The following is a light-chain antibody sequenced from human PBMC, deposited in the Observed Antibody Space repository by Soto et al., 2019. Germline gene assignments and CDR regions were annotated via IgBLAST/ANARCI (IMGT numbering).Light chain of an antibody. Sequence: EIVVTQSPGTLSLSPGERATLSCRASQSVDSTYSAWYQQKPGQAPRLLIYGASSRATGIPDRFSGSGSGTDFTLTISRLEPEDFAMYYCQQFAYSSWTFGQGTKVEIK. CDR1: QSVDSTY. V-gene: IGKV3-20*01. J-gene: IGKJ1*01. CDR3: QQFAYSSWT. CDR2: GAS.